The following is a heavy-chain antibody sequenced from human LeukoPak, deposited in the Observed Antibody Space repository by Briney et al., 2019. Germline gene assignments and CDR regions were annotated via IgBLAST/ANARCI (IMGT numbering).Heavy chain of an antibody. CDR2: INPSGGST. J-gene: IGHJ4*02. CDR1: GYTFTSYY. V-gene: IGHV1-46*01. Sequence: ASVKVSCKASGYTFTSYYMHWVRQAPGQGLEWMGIINPSGGSTCYAQKFQGRVTMTRDTSTSTVYMELRSLRSEDTAVYYCARVSDSAGGYFYWGQGTLVTVSS. CDR3: ARVSDSAGGYFY. D-gene: IGHD5-18*01.